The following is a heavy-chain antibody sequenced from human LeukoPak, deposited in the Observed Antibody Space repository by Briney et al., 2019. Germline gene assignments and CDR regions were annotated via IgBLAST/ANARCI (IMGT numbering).Heavy chain of an antibody. D-gene: IGHD3-22*01. V-gene: IGHV4-59*01. CDR3: ARHYYDSSGYYSPMGY. CDR1: GGSISSYY. J-gene: IGHJ4*02. CDR2: IYYSGST. Sequence: SETLSLTCTVSGGSISSYYWSWIRQPPGKGLEWIGYIYYSGSTNYNPSLKSRATISVDTSKNQFSLKLSSVTAADTAVYYCARHYYDSSGYYSPMGYWGQGTLVTVSS.